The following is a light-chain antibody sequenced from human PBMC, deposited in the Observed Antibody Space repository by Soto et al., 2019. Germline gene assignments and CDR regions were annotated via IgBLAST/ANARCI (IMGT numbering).Light chain of an antibody. V-gene: IGKV1-5*03. J-gene: IGKJ1*01. CDR3: QQYNSYPWT. CDR2: KAS. Sequence: DIQMTQSPSSLSASVGDRFTITCRASQSISSWLAWYQQKPGKAPNLLIYKASSLESGVPSRFSGSGSGTEFTLTISRLQPDDFATYYCQQYNSYPWTFGQGTKVDIK. CDR1: QSISSW.